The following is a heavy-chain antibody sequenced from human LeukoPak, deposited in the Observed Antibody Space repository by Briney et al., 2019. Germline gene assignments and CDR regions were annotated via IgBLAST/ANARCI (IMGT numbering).Heavy chain of an antibody. CDR1: GYRFTNYW. V-gene: IGHV5-51*01. J-gene: IGHJ4*02. Sequence: GESLKISCRGSGYRFTNYWIGWVRQMPGKGLEWVGIIYPGDSDTRYNPSFQGQVTISADKSISTAYLQWSSLRASDTAHYYCARHLHSSGNFHFDYWGQGTLVTVSS. CDR3: ARHLHSSGNFHFDY. D-gene: IGHD6-19*01. CDR2: IYPGDSDT.